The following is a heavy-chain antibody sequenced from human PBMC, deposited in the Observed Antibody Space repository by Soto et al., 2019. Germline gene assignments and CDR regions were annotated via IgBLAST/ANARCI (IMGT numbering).Heavy chain of an antibody. D-gene: IGHD1-26*01. CDR3: AKDQQVGAPSVCDY. CDR1: EFTFSSYG. CDR2: ISARGAGT. V-gene: IGHV3-23*01. Sequence: EVQLLESGGGLVHPGGSLRLSCAASEFTFSSYGMNWVRQAPGKGLEWVSGISARGAGTFYADSVKGRFTISRDNSKSTLYLQMNSLRAEDTAVYFCAKDQQVGAPSVCDYWGQGTLVTVSS. J-gene: IGHJ4*02.